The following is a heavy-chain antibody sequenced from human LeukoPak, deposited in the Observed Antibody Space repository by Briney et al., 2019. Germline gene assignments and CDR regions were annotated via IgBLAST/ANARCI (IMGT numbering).Heavy chain of an antibody. CDR1: GGSISSSSYC. D-gene: IGHD4-11*01. Sequence: PSDTLTLTCTVSGGSISSSSYCWGWIRPPPGQGLVWIGSIYYSGSTYYNPSLKSRVTISVDTSKNQFSLKLSSVTAADTAVYYCARQSGFYSNSSYYYYGMDVWGQGTTVTVSS. CDR3: ARQSGFYSNSSYYYYGMDV. J-gene: IGHJ6*02. CDR2: IYYSGST. V-gene: IGHV4-39*01.